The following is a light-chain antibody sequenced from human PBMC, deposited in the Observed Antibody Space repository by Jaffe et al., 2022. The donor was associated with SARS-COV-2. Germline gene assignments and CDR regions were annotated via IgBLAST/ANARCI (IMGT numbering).Light chain of an antibody. Sequence: QSVLTQPPSVSAAPGQRVTISCSGSSSNFGKYYVSWYQQFPGTAPKLLIYDNNERPSGIPDRFSGSKSGASATLHITGLRTGDEADYYCGAWDSSLSAVVFGGGTKMTVL. CDR3: GAWDSSLSAVV. CDR1: SSNFGKYY. J-gene: IGLJ2*01. V-gene: IGLV1-51*01. CDR2: DNN.